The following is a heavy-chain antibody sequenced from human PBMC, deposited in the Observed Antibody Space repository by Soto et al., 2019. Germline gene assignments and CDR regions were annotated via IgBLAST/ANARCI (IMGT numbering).Heavy chain of an antibody. V-gene: IGHV3-30-3*01. CDR3: AGRSPDIVVVPAAMGYYYYGMDV. CDR1: GFTFSSYA. Sequence: GGSLRLSCAASGFTFSSYAMHWVRQAPGKGLEWVAVISYDGSNKYYADSVKGRFTISRDNSKNTLYLQMNSLRAEDTAVYYCAGRSPDIVVVPAAMGYYYYGMDVWGQGTTVTVSS. CDR2: ISYDGSNK. J-gene: IGHJ6*02. D-gene: IGHD2-2*01.